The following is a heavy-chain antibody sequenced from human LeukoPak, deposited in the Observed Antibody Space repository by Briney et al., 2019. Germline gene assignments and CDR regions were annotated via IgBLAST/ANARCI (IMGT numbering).Heavy chain of an antibody. J-gene: IGHJ3*02. CDR1: GGTFSSYA. D-gene: IGHD3-3*01. CDR3: ARDRKWSAAIFAAFDI. Sequence: ASVKVSCKASGGTFSSYAISWVRQAPGQGLEWMGRIIPIFGTANYAQKFQGRVTITTDESTSTAYMELSSLRSEDTAVYYCARDRKWSAAIFAAFDIWGQGTMVTVSS. CDR2: IIPIFGTA. V-gene: IGHV1-69*05.